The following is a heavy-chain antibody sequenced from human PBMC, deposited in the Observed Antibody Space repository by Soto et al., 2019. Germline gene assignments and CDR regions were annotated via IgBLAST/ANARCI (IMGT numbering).Heavy chain of an antibody. Sequence: EVQLVESGGGLVQPGGSLRLSCAASGFTLSSYWMSWVRQAPGKGLEWVANIKQDGSEKYYVDSVKGRFTISRDNAKNSLYLQMNSLRAEDTAVYYCARDGIVVVPAAMIGNGMDVWGQGTTVTVSS. D-gene: IGHD2-2*01. V-gene: IGHV3-7*03. CDR2: IKQDGSEK. CDR1: GFTLSSYW. J-gene: IGHJ6*02. CDR3: ARDGIVVVPAAMIGNGMDV.